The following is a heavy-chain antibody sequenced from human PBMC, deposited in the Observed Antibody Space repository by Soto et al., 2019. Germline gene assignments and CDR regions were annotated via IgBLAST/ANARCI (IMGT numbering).Heavy chain of an antibody. V-gene: IGHV4-59*01. CDR2: IYYSGST. CDR1: GGSISSYY. J-gene: IGHJ4*02. CDR3: ERAPNQDVLWNFDY. Sequence: SETLSLTCTVSGGSISSYYWSWIRQPPGKGLEWIGYIYYSGSTNYNPSLKSRVTISVDTSKNQFSLKLSSVTAADTAVYYCERAPNQDVLWNFDYWGQGTLVTVSS. D-gene: IGHD1-1*01.